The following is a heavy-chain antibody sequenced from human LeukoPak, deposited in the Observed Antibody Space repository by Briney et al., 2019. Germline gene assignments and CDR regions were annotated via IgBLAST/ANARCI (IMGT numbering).Heavy chain of an antibody. CDR3: AREEGYSYGYYYGMDV. CDR1: GGTFSSYA. Sequence: ASVKVSCKASGGTFSSYAISWVRQASGQGLEWMGRIIPILGIANYAQKFQGRVTITADKSTSTAYMELSSLRSEDTAVYYCAREEGYSYGYYYGMDVWGQGTTVTVSS. V-gene: IGHV1-69*04. D-gene: IGHD5-18*01. CDR2: IIPILGIA. J-gene: IGHJ6*02.